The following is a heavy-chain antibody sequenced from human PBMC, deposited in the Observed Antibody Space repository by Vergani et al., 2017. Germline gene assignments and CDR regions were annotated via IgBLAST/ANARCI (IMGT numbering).Heavy chain of an antibody. D-gene: IGHD6-19*01. CDR2: IYTSGST. CDR3: ARGKTGYSSGWEDFDY. CDR1: GGSFSGYY. Sequence: QVQLQQWGAGLLKPSETLSLTCAVYGGSFSGYYWSWIRQPAGKGLEWIGRIYTSGSTNYNPSLKSRVTISVDTSKNQFSLKLSSVTAADTAVYYCARGKTGYSSGWEDFDYWGQGTLVTVSS. J-gene: IGHJ4*02. V-gene: IGHV4-59*10.